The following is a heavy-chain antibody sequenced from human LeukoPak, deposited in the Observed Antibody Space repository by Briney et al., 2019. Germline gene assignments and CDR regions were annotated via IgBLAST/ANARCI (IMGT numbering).Heavy chain of an antibody. J-gene: IGHJ6*03. Sequence: SETLSLTCTVSGGSISSYYWSWIRQPPGKGLEWIGYIYYSGSTNYNPSLKSRVTISVDTSKNQFSLKLSSVTAADTAVYYCARDLHGGNSWDYYYYYMDVWGEGTTVTVSS. CDR3: ARDLHGGNSWDYYYYYMDV. V-gene: IGHV4-59*01. CDR1: GGSISSYY. D-gene: IGHD4-23*01. CDR2: IYYSGST.